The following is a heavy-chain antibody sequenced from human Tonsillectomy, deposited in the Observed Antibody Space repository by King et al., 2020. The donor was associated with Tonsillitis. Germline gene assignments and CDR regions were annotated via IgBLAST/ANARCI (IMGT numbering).Heavy chain of an antibody. CDR2: ISGSGGST. D-gene: IGHD6-19*01. V-gene: IGHV3-23*04. J-gene: IGHJ4*02. Sequence: VQLVESGGDLVQPGGSLRLSCAASGFSFSSYAMSWVRQAPGKGLEWVSTISGSGGSTYSADSVKGRFTISRDNSKNTLYLQMNSLRAEDTAVYYCAKGAPGIAVAGSGAFDYWGQGTQVTVSS. CDR1: GFSFSSYA. CDR3: AKGAPGIAVAGSGAFDY.